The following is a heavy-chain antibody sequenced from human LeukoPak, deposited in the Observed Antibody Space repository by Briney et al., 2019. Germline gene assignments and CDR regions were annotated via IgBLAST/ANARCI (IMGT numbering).Heavy chain of an antibody. CDR3: ARVTGYRIEDYFDY. Sequence: TSETLSLTCTVSGGSISSYYWSWIRQPPGKGLEWIGYIYYSGSTNYNPSLKSRVTISVETSKNEFSLKLRSVTAADTAVYYCARVTGYRIEDYFDYWGQGTLVTVSS. J-gene: IGHJ4*02. D-gene: IGHD6-13*01. CDR2: IYYSGST. CDR1: GGSISSYY. V-gene: IGHV4-59*01.